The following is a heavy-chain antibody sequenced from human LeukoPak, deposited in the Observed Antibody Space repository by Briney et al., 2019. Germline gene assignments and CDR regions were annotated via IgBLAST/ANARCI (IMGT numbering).Heavy chain of an antibody. D-gene: IGHD6-19*01. CDR2: IYGGGST. Sequence: GGSLRLSCAATGLSVSSNFMSWVRQAPGKGLEWVSVIYGGGSTYYADSVKGRFAIFRDTPKNTLYLQMNSLRVEDTAVYYCASWPVGWYGEDSWGQGTLVTVSS. J-gene: IGHJ4*02. V-gene: IGHV3-53*01. CDR3: ASWPVGWYGEDS. CDR1: GLSVSSNF.